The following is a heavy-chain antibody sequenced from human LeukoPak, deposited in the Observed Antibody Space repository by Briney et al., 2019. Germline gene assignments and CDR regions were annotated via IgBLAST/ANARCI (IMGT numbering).Heavy chain of an antibody. J-gene: IGHJ4*02. Sequence: VSVKVSCKVSGYTLTDLAIHWVRQAPGKGLEWMGGFDAEHGKTIYAQKFQGRITLTEDSSTDTAYMELSSLRSEDTAVYYCSSWTFVLGFHYWGQGTLVTVSS. CDR3: SSWTFVLGFHY. CDR1: GYTLTDLA. CDR2: FDAEHGKT. V-gene: IGHV1-24*01. D-gene: IGHD1-1*01.